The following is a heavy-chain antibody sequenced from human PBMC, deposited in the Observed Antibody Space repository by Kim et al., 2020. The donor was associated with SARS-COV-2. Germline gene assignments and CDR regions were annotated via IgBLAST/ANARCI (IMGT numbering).Heavy chain of an antibody. V-gene: IGHV3-23*01. CDR1: GFTFSTYA. CDR3: AKIQGPGYYYMDA. CDR2: ITSTGATT. Sequence: GGSLRLSCTASGFTFSTYAMSWVRQAPGKGLEWVSPITSTGATTYYADSVTGRFTISRDNSKNTMYLQLKSLRVEDTAVYYCAKIQGPGYYYMDAWGIG. J-gene: IGHJ6*03.